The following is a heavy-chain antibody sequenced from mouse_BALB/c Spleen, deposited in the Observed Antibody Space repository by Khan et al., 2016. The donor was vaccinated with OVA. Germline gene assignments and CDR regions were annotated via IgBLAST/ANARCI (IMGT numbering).Heavy chain of an antibody. CDR1: GFTFSGFG. V-gene: IGHV5-17*02. D-gene: IGHD2-3*01. J-gene: IGHJ2*01. Sequence: EVELVESGGGLVQPGGSRKLSCAASGFTFSGFGMHWVRQAPEKGLEWVAYISSDSNTINYADTVTGRFPISRDTPKNTLFLHMTSIRAEDTATSFYASTGYYYLDYWGQGTTLTVSS. CDR2: ISSDSNTI. CDR3: ASTGYYYLDY.